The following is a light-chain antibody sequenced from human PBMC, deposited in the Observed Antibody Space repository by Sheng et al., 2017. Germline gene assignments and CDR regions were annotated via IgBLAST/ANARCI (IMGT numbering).Light chain of an antibody. Sequence: DIQMTQSPSSLSASVGDRVTITCRASQISSTYLNWYQQKPGKAPKLVIYAASSLRSGVPSRFSGSGSRTDFTLTINSLQPEDVATYYCQQSYTFPSTFGPRDQGGDQT. J-gene: IGKJ1*01. CDR3: QQSYTFPST. V-gene: IGKV1-39*01. CDR2: AAS. CDR1: QISSTY.